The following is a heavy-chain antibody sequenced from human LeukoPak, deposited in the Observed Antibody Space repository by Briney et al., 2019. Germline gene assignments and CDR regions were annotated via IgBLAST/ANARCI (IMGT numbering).Heavy chain of an antibody. CDR1: GFTFSTYW. Sequence: GGSLRLSCAASGFTFSTYWMHWVRQAPGEGPVWVSRINPDGSTTTYADSVKGRFTISRDNSKNTLYLQMNSLRAEDTAVYYCAKDSSTHEFDYWGQGTLVTVSS. J-gene: IGHJ4*02. CDR3: AKDSSTHEFDY. V-gene: IGHV3-74*01. CDR2: INPDGSTT. D-gene: IGHD6-6*01.